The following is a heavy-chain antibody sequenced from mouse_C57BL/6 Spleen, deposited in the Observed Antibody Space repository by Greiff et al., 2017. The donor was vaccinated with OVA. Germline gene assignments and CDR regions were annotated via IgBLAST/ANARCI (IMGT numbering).Heavy chain of an antibody. CDR2: ISYDGSN. Sequence: EVQLQESGPGLVKPSQSLSLTCSVTGYSITSGYYWNWIRQFPGNKLEWMGYISYDGSNNYNPSLKNRISITRDTSKNQFFLKLNSVTTEDTATYYCARAYDHWYFDVWGTGTTVTVSS. D-gene: IGHD2-14*01. CDR3: ARAYDHWYFDV. V-gene: IGHV3-6*01. CDR1: GYSITSGYY. J-gene: IGHJ1*03.